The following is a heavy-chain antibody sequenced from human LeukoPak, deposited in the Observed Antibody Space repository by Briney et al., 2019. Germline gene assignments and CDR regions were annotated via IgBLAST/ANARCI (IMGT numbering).Heavy chain of an antibody. J-gene: IGHJ3*02. V-gene: IGHV4-4*02. D-gene: IGHD3-10*01. CDR3: ARDGLLLLWFGERGAFDI. CDR2: INHSGST. CDR1: GDSITNDNW. Sequence: PSETLSLTCTVSGDSITNDNWWSWVRQPPGKGLEWIGEINHSGSTNYNPSLKSRVTISVDTSKNQFSLKLSSVTAADTAVYYCARDGLLLLWFGERGAFDIWGQGTMVTVSS.